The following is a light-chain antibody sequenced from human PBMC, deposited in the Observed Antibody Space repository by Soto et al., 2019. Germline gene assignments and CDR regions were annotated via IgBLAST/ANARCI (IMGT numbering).Light chain of an antibody. J-gene: IGLJ3*02. V-gene: IGLV1-44*01. CDR3: AAWDDSLNGWV. Sequence: QSVLTQPPSVSGAPGQRVTISCSGSSSNIGSNTVNWYQQFPGTAPKLLIYSNNQRSSGVPDRFSGSKSGTSASLAISGLQSEDEAEYHCAAWDDSLNGWVFGGGTKLTVL. CDR2: SNN. CDR1: SSNIGSNT.